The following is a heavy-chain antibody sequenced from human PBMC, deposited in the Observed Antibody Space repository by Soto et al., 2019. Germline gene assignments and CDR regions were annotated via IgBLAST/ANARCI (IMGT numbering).Heavy chain of an antibody. CDR1: GGSISSYY. CDR3: ARHPPYEIGEFYSGYDYVAFDI. V-gene: IGHV4-59*08. J-gene: IGHJ3*02. CDR2: IYYSGST. Sequence: SQTLSLTCTVSGGSISSYYWSWIRQPPGKGLEWIGYIYYSGSTNYNPSLKSRVTISVDTSKNQFSLKLSSVTAADTAVYYCARHPPYEIGEFYSGYDYVAFDIWGQGTMVTVSS. D-gene: IGHD5-12*01.